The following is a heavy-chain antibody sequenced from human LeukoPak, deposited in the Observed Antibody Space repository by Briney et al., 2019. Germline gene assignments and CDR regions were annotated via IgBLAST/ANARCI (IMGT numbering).Heavy chain of an antibody. CDR1: GYTFTGYY. D-gene: IGHD3-10*01. J-gene: IGHJ4*02. V-gene: IGHV1-2*02. CDR3: ARWLGGSGSFDY. Sequence: ASVKVSCKASGYTFTGYYMHWVRQAPGQGLEWMGWINPNSGGTNYAQKFQGRVTMTRDTSISTAYMELSRLRSEDTAVYYCARWLGGSGSFDYWGQGTLVTVSS. CDR2: INPNSGGT.